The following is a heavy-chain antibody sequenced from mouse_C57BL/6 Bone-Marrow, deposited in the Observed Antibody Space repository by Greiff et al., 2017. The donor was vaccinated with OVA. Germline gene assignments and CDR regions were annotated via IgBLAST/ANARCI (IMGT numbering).Heavy chain of an antibody. CDR1: GYTFTSYW. D-gene: IGHD1-1*01. CDR2: IYPGSGST. Sequence: QVQLQQPGAELVKPGASVKMSCKASGYTFTSYWITWVKQRPGQGLEWIGDIYPGSGSTNYNEKFTSKATLTVDTSSSTAYMQLSSLTSEDSAVYYCAKDYYGSSPYYSDYWGQGTTLTGSS. J-gene: IGHJ2*01. V-gene: IGHV1-55*01. CDR3: AKDYYGSSPYYSDY.